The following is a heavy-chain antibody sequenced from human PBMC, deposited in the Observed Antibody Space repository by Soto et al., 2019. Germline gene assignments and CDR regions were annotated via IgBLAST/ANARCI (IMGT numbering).Heavy chain of an antibody. Sequence: QVQLVQSGAEVKKPGASVKVSCKASGYTFTSNGISWVRQAPGQGLEWMGWISAYKGNTNYAQKLQGRVTMTTDTSTSTAYMELRSLRSDDTAVYYCARDLAYCGGDCYPIDYWGQGTLVTVSS. CDR3: ARDLAYCGGDCYPIDY. CDR1: GYTFTSNG. D-gene: IGHD2-21*02. CDR2: ISAYKGNT. V-gene: IGHV1-18*01. J-gene: IGHJ4*02.